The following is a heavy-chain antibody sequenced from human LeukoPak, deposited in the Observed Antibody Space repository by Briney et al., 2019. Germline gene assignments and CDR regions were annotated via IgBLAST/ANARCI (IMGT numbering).Heavy chain of an antibody. CDR2: IHSTSSPI. Sequence: GGALRLSSAPPGFSFSSFSMTGVRPAPGRGREWISYIHSTSSPIYYADSAKGRFTVSPDKAKDSMSLQMNSLTAESTAVYYCGRGGSTGSWFNYWGQGTLVTVSS. CDR1: GFSFSSFS. J-gene: IGHJ4*02. V-gene: IGHV3-48*01. D-gene: IGHD6-13*01. CDR3: GRGGSTGSWFNY.